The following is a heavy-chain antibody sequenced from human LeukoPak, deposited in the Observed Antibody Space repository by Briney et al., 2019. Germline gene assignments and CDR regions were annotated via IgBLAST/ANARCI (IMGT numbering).Heavy chain of an antibody. Sequence: GGSLRLSCAASGFTVRSYYMAWVRQAPGKGLEWVSVIYSGGSTYYADSVKGRFTISRDNSKNTLYLQMNSLRAEDTAVYYCARAFYPTDAFDIWGQGTMVTVSS. CDR1: GFTVRSYY. CDR3: ARAFYPTDAFDI. CDR2: IYSGGST. J-gene: IGHJ3*02. V-gene: IGHV3-66*01.